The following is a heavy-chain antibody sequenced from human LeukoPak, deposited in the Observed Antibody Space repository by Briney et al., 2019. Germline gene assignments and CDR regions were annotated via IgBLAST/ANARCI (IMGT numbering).Heavy chain of an antibody. V-gene: IGHV3-30*18. CDR2: ISYDGSNK. J-gene: IGHJ6*02. CDR3: AKDLTEKVYYYYYYGMDV. CDR1: GFTFSSYG. Sequence: GGSLRLSCAASGFTFSSYGVHWVRQAPGKGLEWVAVISYDGSNKYYADSVKGRFTISRDNSKNTLYLQMNSLRAEDTAVYYCAKDLTEKVYYYYYYGMDVWGQGTTVTVSS.